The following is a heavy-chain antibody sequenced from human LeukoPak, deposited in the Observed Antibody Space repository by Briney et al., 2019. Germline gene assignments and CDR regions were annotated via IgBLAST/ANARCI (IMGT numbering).Heavy chain of an antibody. CDR1: GYSFTTYW. Sequence: HGESLKISCKGSGYSFTTYWIAWVRQMPGRGLEWMGIISPDDSEIRYGPSFRGQVTISADKSTSTAYLQWSRLKASDTAIYYCARHEGSGSYYSYWGQGTLVTVSS. J-gene: IGHJ4*02. CDR2: ISPDDSEI. V-gene: IGHV5-51*01. D-gene: IGHD1-26*01. CDR3: ARHEGSGSYYSY.